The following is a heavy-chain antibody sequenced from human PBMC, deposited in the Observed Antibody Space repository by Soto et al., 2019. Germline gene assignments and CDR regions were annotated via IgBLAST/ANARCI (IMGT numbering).Heavy chain of an antibody. CDR2: IGTAGDT. CDR3: ARALVTPAEYYMDV. CDR1: GFTFSSYD. J-gene: IGHJ6*03. V-gene: IGHV3-13*01. Sequence: GGSLRLSCAASGFTFSSYDMHWVRQATGKGLEWVSAIGTAGDTYYPGSVKGRFTISRENAKNSLYLQMNSLRAGDTAVYYCARALVTPAEYYMDVWGKGTTVTVSS.